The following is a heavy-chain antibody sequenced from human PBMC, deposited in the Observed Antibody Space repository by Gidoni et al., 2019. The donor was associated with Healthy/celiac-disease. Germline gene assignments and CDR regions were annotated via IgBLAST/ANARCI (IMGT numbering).Heavy chain of an antibody. D-gene: IGHD5-12*01. CDR1: GGTFSSYA. CDR3: ARSPEPSQYSGYDPPTYNWFDP. CDR2: IIPIFGTA. V-gene: IGHV1-69*01. J-gene: IGHJ5*02. Sequence: QVQLVQSGAEVKKPGSSVKVSCKASGGTFSSYAISWVRQAPGQGLEWLGGIIPIFGTANYAQKFQGRVTITADESTSTAYMELSSLRSEDTAVYYCARSPEPSQYSGYDPPTYNWFDPWGQGTLVTVSS.